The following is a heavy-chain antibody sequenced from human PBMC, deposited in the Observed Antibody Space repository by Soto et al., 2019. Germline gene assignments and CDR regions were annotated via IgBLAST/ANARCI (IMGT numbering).Heavy chain of an antibody. CDR1: GFTFSSYA. CDR3: AKVGRSVYYYGMDV. D-gene: IGHD3-10*01. Sequence: GGSLRLSCAASGFTFSSYAMSWVRQAPGKGLEWVSAISGSGGSTYYADSVKGRFTISRDNSKNTLYLQMNSLRAEDTAVYYCAKVGRSVYYYGMDVWGQGTTVTVSS. CDR2: ISGSGGST. J-gene: IGHJ6*02. V-gene: IGHV3-23*01.